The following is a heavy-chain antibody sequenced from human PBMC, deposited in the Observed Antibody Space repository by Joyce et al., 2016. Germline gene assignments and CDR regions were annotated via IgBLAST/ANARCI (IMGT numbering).Heavy chain of an antibody. CDR2: INPNTGGI. D-gene: IGHD3-3*01. CDR3: ARDFWSGYYSDH. CDR1: GYTFTAYY. V-gene: IGHV1-2*05. Sequence: QVQLVQSGAEVKKPGASVKVSCKASGYTFTAYYMHWVRQAPGQGLEWMGLINPNTGGIDYAQKFQGRGSMTRDTSVSTVYMELSSLKSDDTGVYFCARDFWSGYYSDHWGQGTLVTVSS. J-gene: IGHJ4*02.